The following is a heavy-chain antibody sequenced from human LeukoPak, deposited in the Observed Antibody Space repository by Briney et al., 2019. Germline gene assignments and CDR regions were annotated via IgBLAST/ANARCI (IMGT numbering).Heavy chain of an antibody. CDR3: AREIGSGRYFDY. J-gene: IGHJ4*02. CDR2: IYHSGST. CDR1: GVSISSSNW. D-gene: IGHD1-1*01. Sequence: SGTLSLTCAVSGVSISSSNWWSWVRQPPGKGLEWIGEIYHSGSTNYNPSLKSRVTISVDKSNNHFSLKLSSVTAADTAVYYCAREIGSGRYFDYWGQGTLVTVSS. V-gene: IGHV4-4*02.